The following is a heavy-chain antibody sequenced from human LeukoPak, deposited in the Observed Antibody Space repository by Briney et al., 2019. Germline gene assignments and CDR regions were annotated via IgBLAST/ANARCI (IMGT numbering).Heavy chain of an antibody. CDR1: GFTFSTYA. V-gene: IGHV3-23*01. D-gene: IGHD1-1*01. CDR2: ISGSGGST. CDR3: VKERLTTTAFDY. J-gene: IGHJ4*02. Sequence: PGGSLRLSCAASGFTFSTYAVSWIRQAPGKGLEWVSIISGSGGSTYYADSVKGRFTISRDNSKNTLYLQMNSLRAEDTAVYYCVKERLTTTAFDYWGPGTLVTVSS.